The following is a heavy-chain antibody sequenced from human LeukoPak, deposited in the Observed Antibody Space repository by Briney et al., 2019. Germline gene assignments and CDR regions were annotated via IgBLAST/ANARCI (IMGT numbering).Heavy chain of an antibody. CDR1: GFSFNNFG. CDR2: ISGTGGST. V-gene: IGHV3-23*01. D-gene: IGHD2-15*01. Sequence: GGSLRLSCVASGFSFNNFGMTWVRQAPGRGLEWVSSISGTGGSTHYADSVKGRFTISRDNSKNTLYLQMNSLRAEDTAVYYCAQQLGYCSGGTCYFTYWGQGTLVTVSS. J-gene: IGHJ1*01. CDR3: AQQLGYCSGGTCYFTY.